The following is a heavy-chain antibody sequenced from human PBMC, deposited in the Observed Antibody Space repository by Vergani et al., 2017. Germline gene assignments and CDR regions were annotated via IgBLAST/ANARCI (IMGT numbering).Heavy chain of an antibody. CDR1: GFTFSSYW. V-gene: IGHV3-7*03. CDR2: IKQDGSEK. D-gene: IGHD5-18*01. CDR3: ARDPRYSYGPDYFDY. Sequence: EVQLVESGGGLVQPGGSLRLSCAASGFTFSSYWMSWVRQAPGKGREWVANIKQDGSEKYYVDSVKGRFTISRDNAKNSLYLQMNSLRAEDTAVYYCARDPRYSYGPDYFDYWGQGTLVTVSS. J-gene: IGHJ4*02.